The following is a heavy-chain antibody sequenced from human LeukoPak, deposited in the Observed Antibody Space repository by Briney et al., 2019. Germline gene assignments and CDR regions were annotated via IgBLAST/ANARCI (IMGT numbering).Heavy chain of an antibody. J-gene: IGHJ6*03. D-gene: IGHD6-13*01. V-gene: IGHV1-2*06. CDR1: GYTFTGYY. CDR3: ARDLVAAAGTNYYYYMDV. CDR2: INPNSGGT. Sequence: GASVKVSCKASGYTFTGYYMHWVRQAPGQGLEWMGRINPNSGGTNYAQKFQGRVTMNRDTSISTAYMELSRLRSDDTAVYYCARDLVAAAGTNYYYYMDVWGKGTTVTVSS.